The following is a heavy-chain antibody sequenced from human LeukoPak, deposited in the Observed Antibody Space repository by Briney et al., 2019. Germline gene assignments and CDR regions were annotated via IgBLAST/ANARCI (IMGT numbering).Heavy chain of an antibody. CDR1: GFTFSSHA. CDR2: ISGSGGSP. D-gene: IGHD3-22*01. J-gene: IGHJ4*02. Sequence: PGGSLRLSCAGSGFTFSSHAMSWVRQTPGKGLEWISLISGSGGSPYYADSVLGRFTISRDNSKNTLYLQMNSLRAEDTAVYYCAKDVVPDLGQWLPFDYWGQGTLVTVSS. CDR3: AKDVVPDLGQWLPFDY. V-gene: IGHV3-23*01.